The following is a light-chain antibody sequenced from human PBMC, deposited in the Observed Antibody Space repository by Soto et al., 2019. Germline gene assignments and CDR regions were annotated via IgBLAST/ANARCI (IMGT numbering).Light chain of an antibody. CDR1: RSDIGGYNL. CDR3: GAYAGVGTLA. V-gene: IGLV2-23*01. CDR2: EGR. Sequence: QSALPQPASVSGSPGQSITISCTGTRSDIGGYNLVSWYHQHPGNAPKLIIFEGRQRPSGVSDRFVGSKSDTTAYLTISGLRPEDEAEYHCGAYAGVGTLAFGGGTELTVL. J-gene: IGLJ3*02.